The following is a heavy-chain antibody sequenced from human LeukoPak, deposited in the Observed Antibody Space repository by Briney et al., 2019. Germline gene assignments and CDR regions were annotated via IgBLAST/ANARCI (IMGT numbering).Heavy chain of an antibody. CDR1: GFTFSNFS. CDR3: ARDDYGDADAFDI. Sequence: PGGSLRLSRAASGFTFSNFSVNWVRQAPGKGLEWVAVIGGGDGSIYYADAVKGRFTISRDNAKNSLYLQMNSLRAEDTAVYYCARDDYGDADAFDIWGQGTMVTVSS. V-gene: IGHV3-21*01. D-gene: IGHD4-17*01. J-gene: IGHJ3*02. CDR2: IGGGDGSI.